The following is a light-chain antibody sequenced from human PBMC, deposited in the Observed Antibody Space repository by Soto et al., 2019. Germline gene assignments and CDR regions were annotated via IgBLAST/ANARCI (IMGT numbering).Light chain of an antibody. J-gene: IGKJ1*01. CDR2: GAF. Sequence: ETVMTQSPATLAVSPGERATLSCRASQSVSSNYFAWYQQKPGQAPSLLIYGAFTRATGIPARFSGTGSGTEFTLTISSLQSEDFALYCCQQYNDWPLTFGQGTKVDIK. V-gene: IGKV3-15*01. CDR3: QQYNDWPLT. CDR1: QSVSSNY.